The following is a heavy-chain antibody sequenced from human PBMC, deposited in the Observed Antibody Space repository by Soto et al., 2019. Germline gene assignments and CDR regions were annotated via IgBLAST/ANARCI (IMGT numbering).Heavy chain of an antibody. CDR1: GYTFTSYA. J-gene: IGHJ6*02. CDR3: GRSVVGATGEILYNAMDV. CDR2: INAANGDT. V-gene: IGHV1-3*01. Sequence: QVQLVQSGAEVKKPGASVQVSCKASGYTFTSYALHWVRQARGERPEWMGWINAANGDTKNSQKCQGGVTSTRDTSASTGYMELSSLRSEDTAVYYCGRSVVGATGEILYNAMDVWGQGTTVTVSS. D-gene: IGHD1-26*01.